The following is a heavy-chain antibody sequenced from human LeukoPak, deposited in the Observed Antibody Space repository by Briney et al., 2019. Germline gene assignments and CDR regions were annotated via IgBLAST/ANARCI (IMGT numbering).Heavy chain of an antibody. D-gene: IGHD6-19*01. CDR3: AGGLGAVAGTVDY. Sequence: SETLSLTCTVSGGSISSYYWSWIRQPPGKGLEWIGYIYYSGSTNYNPSLKSRVTISVDTSKNQFSLKLSSVTAADTAVYYCAGGLGAVAGTVDYWGQGTLVTVSS. J-gene: IGHJ4*02. V-gene: IGHV4-59*01. CDR2: IYYSGST. CDR1: GGSISSYY.